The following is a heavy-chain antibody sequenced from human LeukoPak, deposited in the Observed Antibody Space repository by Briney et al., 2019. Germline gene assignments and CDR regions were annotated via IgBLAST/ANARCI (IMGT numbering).Heavy chain of an antibody. J-gene: IGHJ3*02. CDR1: VGSVSSGSYD. CDR2: IYYSGST. Sequence: SETLSLTCTVSVGSVSSGSYDWSWIRQPPGKGLEWIGYIYYSGSTNYNPSLKSRVTISVATSKNQFSLKLSAVTAADTAVYYCASTAYYDILTGSPGAFAIWGQGTMVTVSS. D-gene: IGHD3-9*01. CDR3: ASTAYYDILTGSPGAFAI. V-gene: IGHV4-61*01.